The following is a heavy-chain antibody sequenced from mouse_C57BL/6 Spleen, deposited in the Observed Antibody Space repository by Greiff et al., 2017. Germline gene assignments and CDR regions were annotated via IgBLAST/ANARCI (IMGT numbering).Heavy chain of an antibody. V-gene: IGHV1-55*01. J-gene: IGHJ2*01. CDR2: IYPGSGST. CDR3: ARTDYYGSSEGDY. Sequence: VQLQQPGAELVKPGASVKMSCKASGYTFTSYWITWVKQRPGQGLEWIGDIYPGSGSTNYNEKFKSNATLTVDTSSSTAYMQLSSLTSEDSAVYYCARTDYYGSSEGDYWGQGTTLTVSS. D-gene: IGHD1-1*01. CDR1: GYTFTSYW.